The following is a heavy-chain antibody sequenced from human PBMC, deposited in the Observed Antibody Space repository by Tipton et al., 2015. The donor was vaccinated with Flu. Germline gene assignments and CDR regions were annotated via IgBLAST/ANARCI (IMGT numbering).Heavy chain of an antibody. J-gene: IGHJ4*02. CDR2: IYKDGIS. V-gene: IGHV4-59*02. Sequence: LRLSCTVSGASVVSYYWTWIRQPPGKGLEWIGYIYKDGISNYNPSLKSRLTMSLDTSKNQFSLKLTSLTAADTDVYFCARRQVHFDSWGQGTLVTVSS. CDR1: GASVVSYY. CDR3: ARRQVHFDS.